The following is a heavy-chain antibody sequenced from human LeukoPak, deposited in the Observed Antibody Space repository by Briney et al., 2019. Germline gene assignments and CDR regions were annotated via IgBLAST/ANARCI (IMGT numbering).Heavy chain of an antibody. D-gene: IGHD2-2*01. CDR3: ARGEIVAVPPNAWFDT. J-gene: IGHJ5*02. CDR2: IYYSGST. V-gene: IGHV4-59*01. Sequence: PSETLSLTCTVSGDSFSSYSLSWIRQPPGKGLEWIGCIYYSGSTNYNPSLKSRITISLDTSKNQFSLKLSSVTAADTAVYYCARGEIVAVPPNAWFDTWGQGTLVTVSS. CDR1: GDSFSSYS.